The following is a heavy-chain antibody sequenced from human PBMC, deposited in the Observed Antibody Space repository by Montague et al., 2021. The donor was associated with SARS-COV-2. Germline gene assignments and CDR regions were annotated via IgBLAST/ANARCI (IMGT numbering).Heavy chain of an antibody. Sequence: SLRLSCAASEFTFSNYAMHWVRQAPGKGLEWVAVISYDGSKKYYADSVKGRFTISRDNSKNTLYLQMNSLRAEDTAVYYCAREPVSAVAGDFDYWGQGTLVTVSS. V-gene: IGHV3-30-3*01. CDR2: ISYDGSKK. CDR1: EFTFSNYA. D-gene: IGHD6-19*01. J-gene: IGHJ4*02. CDR3: AREPVSAVAGDFDY.